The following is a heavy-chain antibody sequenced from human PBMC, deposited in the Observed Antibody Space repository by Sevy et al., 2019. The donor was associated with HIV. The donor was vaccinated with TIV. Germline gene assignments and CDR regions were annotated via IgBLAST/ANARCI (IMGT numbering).Heavy chain of an antibody. CDR1: GFTFSYYT. Sequence: GGSLRLSCAASGFTFSYYTMNWVRQAPGKGLEWVSYISSGSGYISYTDSVKGRFTISRDNAKNSLYLQMNSLRPEDTAMYFCARDRDYYGSGTFDAWGQGTTVTVSS. V-gene: IGHV3-21*06. J-gene: IGHJ6*02. CDR2: ISSGSGYI. CDR3: ARDRDYYGSGTFDA. D-gene: IGHD3-10*01.